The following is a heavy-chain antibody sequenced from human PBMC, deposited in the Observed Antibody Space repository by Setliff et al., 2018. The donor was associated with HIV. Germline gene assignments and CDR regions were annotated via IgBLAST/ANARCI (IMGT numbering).Heavy chain of an antibody. CDR2: INNDGRKT. V-gene: IGHV3-74*03. CDR1: GFTFSTYW. J-gene: IGHJ5*02. D-gene: IGHD5-12*01. Sequence: QPGGSLRLSCAASGFTFSTYWMHWVRQAPGKGLVWVSHINNDGRKTTYADSVKGRFTVSRDNAKNALYLQMNSLRAEDTAVYYRARVASGYDSGRLDPWGQGTLVTVSA. CDR3: ARVASGYDSGRLDP.